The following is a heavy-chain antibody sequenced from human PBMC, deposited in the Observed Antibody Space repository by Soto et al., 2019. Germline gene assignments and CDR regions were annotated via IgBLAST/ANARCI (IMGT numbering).Heavy chain of an antibody. V-gene: IGHV3-74*01. J-gene: IGHJ4*02. CDR2: INGDGSYT. Sequence: GGSLRLSCAASGFTFSSYWMHWLRQVPGKGLVWVSRINGDGSYTNYADSVKGRFTISRDNAKNTLYLQMNSLRAEDTAVYYCARERGGYSSDFWGQGTLVTVSS. D-gene: IGHD2-15*01. CDR3: ARERGGYSSDF. CDR1: GFTFSSYW.